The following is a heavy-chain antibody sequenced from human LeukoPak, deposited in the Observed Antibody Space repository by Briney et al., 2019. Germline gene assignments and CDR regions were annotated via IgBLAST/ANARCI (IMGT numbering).Heavy chain of an antibody. CDR1: GFTVSSNY. J-gene: IGHJ3*02. V-gene: IGHV3-53*01. D-gene: IGHD2-21*01. CDR2: IYSGGST. Sequence: GGSLRLSCAASGFTVSSNYMSWVRQAPGKGLEWVSVIYSGGSTYYADSVKGRFTISRDNAKNSLYLQMNSLRAEDTAVYYCARDIQGNDAFDIWGQGTMVTVSS. CDR3: ARDIQGNDAFDI.